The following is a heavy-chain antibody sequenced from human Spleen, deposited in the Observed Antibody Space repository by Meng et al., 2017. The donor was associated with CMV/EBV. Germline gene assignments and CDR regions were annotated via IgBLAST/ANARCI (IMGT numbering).Heavy chain of an antibody. D-gene: IGHD3-3*01. J-gene: IGHJ4*02. CDR3: ARAPQQNYDFWNGYSYYFDY. V-gene: IGHV1-2*02. CDR1: GYTFTGYY. CDR2: INFNSGGT. Sequence: ASVKVSCKASGYTFTGYYMHWVRQAPGQGLEWMGWINFNSGGTNYAQKFQGRVTMTRDTSISTGYMDLNSLRSDDTAVYYCARAPQQNYDFWNGYSYYFDYWGQGTLVTVSS.